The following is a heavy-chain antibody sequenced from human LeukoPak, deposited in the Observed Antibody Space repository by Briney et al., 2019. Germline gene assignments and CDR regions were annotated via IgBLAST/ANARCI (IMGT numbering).Heavy chain of an antibody. D-gene: IGHD4-17*01. Sequence: SEALSLTCTVSGGSISSYYWSWIRQPPGKGLEWIGYIYYSGSTNYNPSLKSRVTISVDTSKNQFSLKLSSVTAADTAVYYCARQADYGDYYVDYWGQGTLVTVSS. CDR2: IYYSGST. CDR1: GGSISSYY. CDR3: ARQADYGDYYVDY. J-gene: IGHJ4*02. V-gene: IGHV4-59*08.